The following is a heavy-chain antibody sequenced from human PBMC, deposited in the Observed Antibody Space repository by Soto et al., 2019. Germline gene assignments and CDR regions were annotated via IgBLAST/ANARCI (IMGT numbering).Heavy chain of an antibody. J-gene: IGHJ4*02. CDR1: GFTVSSSY. CDR2: IYSGGNT. CDR3: ARDFAGYPSD. D-gene: IGHD3-16*02. V-gene: IGHV3-53*02. Sequence: EVQLVETGGGLIQPGGSLRLSCAASGFTVSSSYMSWVRQAPGKGLEWISVIYSGGNTYYADSVKGRFTISRDSSKNTLYLQMNSLRAEDTAVYYSARDFAGYPSDWGQGTLVTVSS.